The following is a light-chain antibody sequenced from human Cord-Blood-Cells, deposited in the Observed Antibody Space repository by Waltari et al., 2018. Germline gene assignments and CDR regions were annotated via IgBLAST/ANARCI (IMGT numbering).Light chain of an antibody. CDR2: EGS. V-gene: IGLV2-23*01. J-gene: IGLJ1*01. Sequence: QSALTQPASVSGSPGQSITISCTGTSSDVGSYNLVSWYQQHLGQAPKLMIYEGSKRYSLVSCRFSGAKSCNTASLTISGLQAEDEADYYRCSYAGSSTFDVFGTGTKVTVL. CDR3: CSYAGSSTFDV. CDR1: SSDVGSYNL.